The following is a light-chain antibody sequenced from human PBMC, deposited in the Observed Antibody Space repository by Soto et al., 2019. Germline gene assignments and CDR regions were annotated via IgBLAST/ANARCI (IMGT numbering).Light chain of an antibody. V-gene: IGLV1-40*01. CDR3: QSYDSSLSGYV. J-gene: IGLJ1*01. Sequence: QSVLTQPPSVSGAPGQRVTISCTGRRSNLGAGYDVHWYPQLPGTAPKLLSYGNSNRPSGVPDRFSGSKSGTSASLAITGLQDEDEAHYSCQSYDSSLSGYVFGTGTKLTVL. CDR2: GNS. CDR1: RSNLGAGYD.